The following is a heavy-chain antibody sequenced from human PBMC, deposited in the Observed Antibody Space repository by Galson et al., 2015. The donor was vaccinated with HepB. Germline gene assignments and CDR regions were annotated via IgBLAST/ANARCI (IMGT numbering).Heavy chain of an antibody. D-gene: IGHD3-9*01. V-gene: IGHV1-18*01. Sequence: SVKVSCKASGYTLTSYGISWVRQAPGQGLEWMGWISAYNGNTNYAQKLQGRVTMTTDTSTSTAYMELRSLRSDDTAVYYCARDRKSGLRYFDWSRRMGYFDLWGRGTLVTVSS. CDR1: GYTLTSYG. CDR3: ARDRKSGLRYFDWSRRMGYFDL. CDR2: ISAYNGNT. J-gene: IGHJ2*01.